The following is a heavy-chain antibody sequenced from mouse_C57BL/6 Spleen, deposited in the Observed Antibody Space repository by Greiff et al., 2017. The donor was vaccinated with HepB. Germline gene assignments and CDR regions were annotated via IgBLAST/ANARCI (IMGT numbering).Heavy chain of an antibody. CDR1: GYSITSGYY. D-gene: IGHD1-2*01. Sequence: EVQRVESGPGLVKPSQSLSLTCSVTGYSITSGYYWNWIRQFPGNKLEWMGYISYDGSNNYNPSLKNRISITRDTSKNQFFLKLNSVTTEDTATYYCARDHSLLRYFDYWGQGTTLTVSS. CDR2: ISYDGSN. V-gene: IGHV3-6*01. J-gene: IGHJ2*01. CDR3: ARDHSLLRYFDY.